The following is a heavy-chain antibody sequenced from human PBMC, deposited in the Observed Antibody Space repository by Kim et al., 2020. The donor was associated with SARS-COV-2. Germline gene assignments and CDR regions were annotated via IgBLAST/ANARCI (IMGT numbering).Heavy chain of an antibody. D-gene: IGHD5-12*01. Sequence: GGSLRLSCAASGFTFSSYGMHWVRQAPGKGLEWVAVIWYDGSNKYYADSVKGRFTISRDNSKNTLYLQMNSLRAEDTAVYYGAKGGKVEMATIMFYWGQG. CDR1: GFTFSSYG. V-gene: IGHV3-33*06. J-gene: IGHJ4*02. CDR3: AKGGKVEMATIMFY. CDR2: IWYDGSNK.